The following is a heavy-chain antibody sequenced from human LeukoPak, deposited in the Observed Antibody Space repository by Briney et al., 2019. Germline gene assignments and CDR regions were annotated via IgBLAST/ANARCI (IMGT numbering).Heavy chain of an antibody. J-gene: IGHJ4*02. V-gene: IGHV3-9*01. Sequence: PGRSLRLSCAASGFTFDDYAMHWVRQAPGKGLEWVSGISWNSGSIGYADSVKGRFTISRENAKNSLYLQMNSLRAEDTAMYYCARQKQSHGNFDYWGLGTLVTVSS. CDR1: GFTFDDYA. CDR3: ARQKQSHGNFDY. CDR2: ISWNSGSI. D-gene: IGHD1-26*01.